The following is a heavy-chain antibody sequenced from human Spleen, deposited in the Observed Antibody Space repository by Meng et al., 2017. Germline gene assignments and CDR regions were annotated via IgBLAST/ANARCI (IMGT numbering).Heavy chain of an antibody. CDR1: GYTFTNYY. D-gene: IGHD6-13*01. CDR3: ARAYTSSGPFDY. Sequence: QVQLVHSGAEVKKPGASVKVSFKASGYTFTNYYMHWVRQAPGQGLEWMGRINLSSGGTDYAQKFQGRVTMTRYTSISTAYLELSSLRSDDTALFYCARAYTSSGPFDYWGQGTLVTVSS. CDR2: INLSSGGT. J-gene: IGHJ4*02. V-gene: IGHV1-2*06.